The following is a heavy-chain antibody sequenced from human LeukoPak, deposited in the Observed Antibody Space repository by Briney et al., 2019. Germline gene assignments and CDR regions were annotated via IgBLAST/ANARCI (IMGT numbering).Heavy chain of an antibody. CDR2: ISGSGGST. D-gene: IGHD3-10*01. J-gene: IGHJ4*02. CDR1: GFTFSSYA. V-gene: IGHV3-23*01. Sequence: GGSLRLSCAASGFTFSSYAMCWVRQAPGKGLEWVSAISGSGGSTYYADSVKGRFTISRDNSKNTLYLQMNSLRAEDTAVYYCAKQYYYGSGSLYYFDYWGQGTLVTVSS. CDR3: AKQYYYGSGSLYYFDY.